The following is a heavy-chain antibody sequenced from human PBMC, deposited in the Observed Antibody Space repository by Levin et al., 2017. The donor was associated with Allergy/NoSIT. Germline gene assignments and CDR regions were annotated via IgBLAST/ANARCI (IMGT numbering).Heavy chain of an antibody. Sequence: SQTLSLTCAVSGYSIHSGYYWGWLRQPPGKGLEWVGSIYHSGSTYYNPSLKSRVTISVDTSKNQFSLRLTSVTAADTAVYYCAREDTSGYYPNWFDPWGQGIPVTVSS. CDR2: IYHSGST. CDR1: GYSIHSGYY. V-gene: IGHV4-38-2*02. J-gene: IGHJ5*02. CDR3: AREDTSGYYPNWFDP. D-gene: IGHD3-3*01.